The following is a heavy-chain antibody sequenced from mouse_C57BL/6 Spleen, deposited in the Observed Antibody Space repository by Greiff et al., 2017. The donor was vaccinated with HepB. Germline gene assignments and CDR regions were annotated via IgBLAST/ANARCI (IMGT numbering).Heavy chain of an antibody. D-gene: IGHD1-1*01. V-gene: IGHV1-72*01. CDR2: IDPNSGGT. Sequence: QVQLQQPGAELVKPGASVKLSCKASGYTFTSYWMHWVKQRPGRGLEWIGMIDPNSGGTKYNEKFKSKATLTVYKPSSTAYMQLSSLTSVGSAVYWLSRGNSSLGYFDVWGTGTTVTVSS. CDR3: SRGNSSLGYFDV. J-gene: IGHJ1*03. CDR1: GYTFTSYW.